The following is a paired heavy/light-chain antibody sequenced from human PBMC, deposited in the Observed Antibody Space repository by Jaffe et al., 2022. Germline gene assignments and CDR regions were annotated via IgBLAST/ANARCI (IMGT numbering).Light chain of an antibody. J-gene: IGKJ2*01. CDR3: TQVTQFPYT. CDR1: QSLVRSDGDTQ. CDR2: KIS. Sequence: DIVMTQTPLSSPVTLGQPASISCRSSQSLVRSDGDTQLSWLQQRPGQPPRLLIYKISNRFSGVPDRFSGSGAGTDFTLKISRVEAEDVGVYYCTQVTQFPYTFGQGTKLEIK. V-gene: IGKV2-24*01.
Heavy chain of an antibody. CDR3: ARGYGSGTYYQ. Sequence: EVQLVESGGGLVRPGGSLRLSCAASGFPFSNYDMTWVRQTPGKGLECISDISYTGTTTHYADSVKGRFTISRDNAKNSLYLQMNSLRAEDTAVYYCARGYGSGTYYQWGQGTLVTVSS. J-gene: IGHJ4*02. CDR1: GFPFSNYD. CDR2: ISYTGTTT. D-gene: IGHD3-10*01. V-gene: IGHV3-48*01.